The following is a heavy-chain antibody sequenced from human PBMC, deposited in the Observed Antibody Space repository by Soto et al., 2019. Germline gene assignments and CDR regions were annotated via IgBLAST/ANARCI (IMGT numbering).Heavy chain of an antibody. CDR3: AQRRRYISSWYVGFDY. D-gene: IGHD6-13*01. V-gene: IGHV2-5*02. CDR2: IYWDDTK. J-gene: IGHJ4*02. Sequence: QITLKESGPTLVKPTQTLTLTCTFSGFSLSTSGVGVGWIRQPPGKALEWLALIYWDDTKRYSPSLKSRLTITKDTSKNQVVLTMTTMEPVDPATYYCAQRRRYISSWYVGFDYWGQVTLVTVSS. CDR1: GFSLSTSGVG.